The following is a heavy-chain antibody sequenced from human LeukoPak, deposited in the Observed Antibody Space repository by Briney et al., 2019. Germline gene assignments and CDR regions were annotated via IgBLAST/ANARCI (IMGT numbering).Heavy chain of an antibody. V-gene: IGHV3-23*01. D-gene: IGHD2-2*01. CDR3: AKDRVRDCSSTSCEYFDY. Sequence: GGSLRLSCAASGFTFSSYNMNWVRQAPGKGLEWVSGISGSGGSTDYADSVKGRFTISRDNSKNTLYLQMNSLRAEDTAVYYCAKDRVRDCSSTSCEYFDYWGQGTLVTVSS. CDR1: GFTFSSYN. J-gene: IGHJ4*02. CDR2: ISGSGGST.